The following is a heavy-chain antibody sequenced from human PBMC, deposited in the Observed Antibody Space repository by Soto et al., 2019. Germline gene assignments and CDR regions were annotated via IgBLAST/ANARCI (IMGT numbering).Heavy chain of an antibody. J-gene: IGHJ4*02. CDR3: AKGKRDNDYGGNDDY. CDR1: GFTFSSYA. CDR2: ISGSGGST. Sequence: EVQVLESGGGLVQPGGSLRLSCAASGFTFSSYAMSWVRQAPGKGLEWVSAISGSGGSTYYADSVKGRFTISRDNSKNTLYLQMNSLRAEDTAVYYCAKGKRDNDYGGNDDYWGQGTLVTVSS. D-gene: IGHD4-17*01. V-gene: IGHV3-23*01.